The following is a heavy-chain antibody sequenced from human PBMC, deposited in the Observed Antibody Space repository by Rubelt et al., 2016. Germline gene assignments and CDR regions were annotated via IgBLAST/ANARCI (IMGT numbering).Heavy chain of an antibody. J-gene: IGHJ4*02. CDR1: GGTFSSYA. Sequence: QVQLVQSGAEVKKSGSSVKVSCKASGGTFSSYAISWVRQAPGQGLEWMGGIIPIFGTANYAQKSQGRVTITADESTGTADMELRSLGSEDTAVYYWARGNMVTAGPLDYWGQGTLVTVSS. D-gene: IGHD2-21*02. CDR3: ARGNMVTAGPLDY. V-gene: IGHV1-69*01. CDR2: IIPIFGTA.